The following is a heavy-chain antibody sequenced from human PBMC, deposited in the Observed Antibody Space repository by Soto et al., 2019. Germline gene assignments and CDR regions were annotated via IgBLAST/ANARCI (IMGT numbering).Heavy chain of an antibody. Sequence: SETLSLTCAVYGGSFSGYYWSWIRQPPGKGLEWIGEINHSGSTNYNPSLKSRVTISVDTSKNQFSLKLSSVTAADTAVYYCARSEATGLDPWGQGTLVTVSS. D-gene: IGHD1-26*01. CDR3: ARSEATGLDP. CDR2: INHSGST. J-gene: IGHJ5*02. CDR1: GGSFSGYY. V-gene: IGHV4-34*01.